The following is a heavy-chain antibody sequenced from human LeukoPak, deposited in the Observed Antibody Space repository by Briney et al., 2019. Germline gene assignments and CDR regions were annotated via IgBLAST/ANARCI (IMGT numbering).Heavy chain of an antibody. J-gene: IGHJ4*02. CDR3: ARNPVDTAMAYYFDY. Sequence: PSETLSLTCAVYGGSFSGYYWGWIRQPPGKGLEWIGSIYHSGSTYYNPSLKSRVTISVDTSKNQFSLKLSSVTAADTAVYYCARNPVDTAMAYYFDYWGQGTLVTVSS. CDR2: IYHSGST. CDR1: GGSFSGYY. D-gene: IGHD5-18*01. V-gene: IGHV4-38-2*01.